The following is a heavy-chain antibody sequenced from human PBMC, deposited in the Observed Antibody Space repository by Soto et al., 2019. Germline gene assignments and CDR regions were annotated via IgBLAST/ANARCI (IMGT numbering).Heavy chain of an antibody. CDR1: GFTFSSYA. CDR2: ISGSGDST. CDR3: ARRTSGWYLDY. J-gene: IGHJ4*02. D-gene: IGHD6-19*01. Sequence: EVPLLESGGGLVQPGGSLRLSCAASGFTFSSYAMSWVRQAPGKGLEWVSVISGSGDSTYYADSVKGRFTISRDNSKNTLYLQINSLIALDTAVYYCARRTSGWYLDYGGQGTLVTVSS. V-gene: IGHV3-23*01.